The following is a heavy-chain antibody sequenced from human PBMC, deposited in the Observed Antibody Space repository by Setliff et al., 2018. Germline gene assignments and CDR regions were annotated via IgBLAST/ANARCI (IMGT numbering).Heavy chain of an antibody. CDR2: IYSNGGT. V-gene: IGHV3-66*04. J-gene: IGHJ4*02. CDR3: TRRITIFGVVIKNDY. Sequence: PGGSMRLSCAASGFTFSSYAMSWVRQAPGKGLEWVSVIYSNGGTYYADSVKGRFTISRDASKNTLYLQMNSLKTEDTAVYYCTRRITIFGVVIKNDYWGQGTLVTVSS. D-gene: IGHD3-3*01. CDR1: GFTFSSYA.